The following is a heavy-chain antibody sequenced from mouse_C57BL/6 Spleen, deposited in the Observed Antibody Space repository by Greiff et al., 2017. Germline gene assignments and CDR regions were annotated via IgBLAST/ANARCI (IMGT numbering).Heavy chain of an antibody. D-gene: IGHD2-13*01. J-gene: IGHJ2*01. V-gene: IGHV1-53*01. CDR2: INPSNGGT. CDR3: AQAGDYGDYDFDY. Sequence: QVQLKQPGTELVKPGASVKLSCKASGYTFTSYWMHWVKQRPGQGLEWIGNINPSNGGTNYNEKFKGKATLTVDKSSSTAYMQLSSLTSEDSAVYYCAQAGDYGDYDFDYWGQGTTLTVSS. CDR1: GYTFTSYW.